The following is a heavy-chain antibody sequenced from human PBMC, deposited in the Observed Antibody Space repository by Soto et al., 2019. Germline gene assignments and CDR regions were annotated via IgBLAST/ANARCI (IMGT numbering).Heavy chain of an antibody. Sequence: ASVKVSCKASGYTFTIYYINWVRQATGQGLEWMGWMNPNSGNTGYAQKFQGRVTMTRNTSISTAYMELSSLRSEDTAVYYCARGFENCSGGSCYLGYYYYYMDGWGKGTTVTVSS. CDR3: ARGFENCSGGSCYLGYYYYYMDG. CDR1: GYTFTIYY. V-gene: IGHV1-8*01. J-gene: IGHJ6*03. D-gene: IGHD2-15*01. CDR2: MNPNSGNT.